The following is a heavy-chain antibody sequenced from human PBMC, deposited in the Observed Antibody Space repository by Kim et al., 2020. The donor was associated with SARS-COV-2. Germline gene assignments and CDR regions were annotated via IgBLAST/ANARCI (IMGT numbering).Heavy chain of an antibody. CDR2: NI. D-gene: IGHD5-12*01. Sequence: NIKNSQKFQGRATLPWDTSASTAYMELRALTSEDTAVYYCARDLLHSGYDYWGQGTLVTVSS. V-gene: IGHV1-3*01. CDR3: ARDLLHSGYDY. J-gene: IGHJ4*02.